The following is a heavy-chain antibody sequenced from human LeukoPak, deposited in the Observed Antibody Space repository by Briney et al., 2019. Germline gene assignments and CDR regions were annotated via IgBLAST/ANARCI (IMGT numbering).Heavy chain of an antibody. V-gene: IGHV4-38-2*02. Sequence: TSETLSLTCTVSGYSISSGYYWGWIRQPPGKGLAWIGSIYHSGSTYYNPSLKSRVTISVDTSKNQFSLKLSSVTAADTAVYYCARALVFTYRLLYNWFDPWGQGTLVTVSS. CDR1: GYSISSGYY. J-gene: IGHJ5*02. D-gene: IGHD2-2*01. CDR3: ARALVFTYRLLYNWFDP. CDR2: IYHSGST.